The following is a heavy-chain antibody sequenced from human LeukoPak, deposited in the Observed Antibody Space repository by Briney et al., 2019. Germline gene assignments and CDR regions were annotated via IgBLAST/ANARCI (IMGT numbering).Heavy chain of an antibody. V-gene: IGHV3-30-3*01. Sequence: HAGGSPRLSCAASGFTFSSYAMHWVRQAPGKGLEWVAVISYDGSNKYYADSVKGRFTISRDNSKNTLYLQMNSLRAEDTAVYYCARRIYYYYGMDVWGQGTTVTVSS. CDR1: GFTFSSYA. CDR3: ARRIYYYYGMDV. CDR2: ISYDGSNK. J-gene: IGHJ6*02.